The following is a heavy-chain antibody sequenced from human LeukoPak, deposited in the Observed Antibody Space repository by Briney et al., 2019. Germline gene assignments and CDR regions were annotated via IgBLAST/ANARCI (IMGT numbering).Heavy chain of an antibody. CDR1: SDSISSYY. CDR2: VYYSGST. D-gene: IGHD2-15*01. V-gene: IGHV4-59*13. Sequence: SETLSLTCTVSSDSISSYYWSWIRQPPGKGLEWIGYVYYSGSTNYNPSLKSRVTISVDMSKNQFSLKLSSVTAADTAVYYCARGGYCSGGSCYYYYMDVWGKGTTVTISS. J-gene: IGHJ6*03. CDR3: ARGGYCSGGSCYYYYMDV.